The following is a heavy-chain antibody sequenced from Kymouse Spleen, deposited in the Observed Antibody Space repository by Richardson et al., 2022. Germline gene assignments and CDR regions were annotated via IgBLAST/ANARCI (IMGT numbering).Heavy chain of an antibody. CDR2: IWYDGSNK. CDR1: GFTFSSYG. D-gene: IGHD3-3*01. J-gene: IGHJ6*02. V-gene: IGHV3-33*01. Sequence: QVQLVESGGGVVQPGRSLRLSCAASGFTFSSYGMHWVRQAPGKGLEWVAVIWYDGSNKYYADSVKGRFTISRDNSKNTLYLQMNSLRAEDTAVYYCARDRAIFGVVIMRENYYYYYGMDVWGQGTTVTVSS. CDR3: ARDRAIFGVVIMRENYYYYYGMDV.